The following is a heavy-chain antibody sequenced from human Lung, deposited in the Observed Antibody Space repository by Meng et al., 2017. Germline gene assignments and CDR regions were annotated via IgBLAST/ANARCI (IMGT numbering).Heavy chain of an antibody. V-gene: IGHV1-69*13. CDR2: LIAVFDKT. CDR3: ARGRRNEPLFDY. Sequence: QVQLVQSGAEVKKPGSSGKVACKTSGGSFSTHTFSWVQQAPGQGLEWMGGLIAVFDKTKAAPRFQDRVTFTADESTSTAYMELSSLTFDDTAVYFCARGRRNEPLFDYWGQGTLVTVSS. J-gene: IGHJ4*02. CDR1: GGSFSTHT. D-gene: IGHD1-14*01.